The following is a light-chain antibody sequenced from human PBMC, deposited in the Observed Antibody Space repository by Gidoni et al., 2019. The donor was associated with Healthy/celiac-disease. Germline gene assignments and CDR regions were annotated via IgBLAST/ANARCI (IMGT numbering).Light chain of an antibody. CDR2: GSS. J-gene: IGKJ2*03. Sequence: VLTHSQGTLSFSPGERATLSCRASQTISSTSLPWYQQKPGQAPRLLSYGSSNRATGIPDRCRGSGSGTDFTLTISRLEPEHFAVYYCQHYGSSPYSFGQGTKLEIK. CDR3: QHYGSSPYS. CDR1: QTISSTS. V-gene: IGKV3-20*01.